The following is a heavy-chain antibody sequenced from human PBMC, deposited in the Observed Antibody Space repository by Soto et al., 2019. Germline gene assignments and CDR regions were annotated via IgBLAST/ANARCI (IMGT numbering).Heavy chain of an antibody. CDR2: MNPNSGNT. V-gene: IGHV1-8*01. J-gene: IGHJ6*03. D-gene: IGHD2-15*01. Sequence: ASVKVSCKASGYTFTSYDINWVRQATGQGLEWMGWMNPNSGNTIYAQKFQGRVTMTEDTSTDTAYMELSSLRSEDTAVYYCATRWSPDYYYYMDVWGKGTTVTAP. CDR3: ATRWSPDYYYYMDV. CDR1: GYTFTSYD.